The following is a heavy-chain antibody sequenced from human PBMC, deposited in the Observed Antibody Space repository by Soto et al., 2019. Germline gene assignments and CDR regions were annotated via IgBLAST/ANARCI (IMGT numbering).Heavy chain of an antibody. CDR3: ARQASYWHGGGGWFDP. D-gene: IGHD2-8*02. CDR2: IGTLHDT. V-gene: IGHV3-13*01. CDR1: GFTFSAYD. J-gene: IGHJ5*02. Sequence: EVQLVESGGGLVQPGGSLRLSCAASGFTFSAYDMHWVRQPTGKGLEWVSAIGTLHDTYYPDSVKGRFTISRENAKNSFYFQMNSLATGDTALYYWARQASYWHGGGGWFDPWGQGTLVTVSS.